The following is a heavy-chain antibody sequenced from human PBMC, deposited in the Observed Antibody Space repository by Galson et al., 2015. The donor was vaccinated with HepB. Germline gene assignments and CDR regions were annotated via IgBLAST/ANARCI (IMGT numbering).Heavy chain of an antibody. V-gene: IGHV1-18*04. CDR2: ISAYNGNT. Sequence: SVKVSCKASGYTSTSYGISWVRQAPGQGLEWMGWISAYNGNTNYAQKLQGRVTMTTDTSTSTAYMELRSLRSDDTAVYYCAREGYSSGWYYFDYWGQGTLVTVSS. CDR1: GYTSTSYG. D-gene: IGHD6-19*01. J-gene: IGHJ4*02. CDR3: AREGYSSGWYYFDY.